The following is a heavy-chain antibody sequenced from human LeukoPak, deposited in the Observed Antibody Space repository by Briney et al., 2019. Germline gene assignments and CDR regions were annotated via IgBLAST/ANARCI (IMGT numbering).Heavy chain of an antibody. J-gene: IGHJ4*02. V-gene: IGHV3-23*01. CDR1: GFTFSSYA. CDR3: AKGGFGVVIGMIDY. CDR2: ISGSGGST. Sequence: SGGSLRLSCAASGFTFSSYAMSWVRQAPGKGLEWVSAISGSGGSTYYADSVKGRFTISRDNSKNTLYLQTNSLRAEDTAVYYCAKGGFGVVIGMIDYWGQGTLVTVSS. D-gene: IGHD3-3*01.